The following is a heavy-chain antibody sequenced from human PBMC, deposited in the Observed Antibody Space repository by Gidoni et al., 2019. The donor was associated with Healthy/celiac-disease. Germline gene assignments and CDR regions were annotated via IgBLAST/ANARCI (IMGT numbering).Heavy chain of an antibody. V-gene: IGHV4-34*01. CDR2: INHSGST. CDR3: ARGVGWRYYYYGMDV. D-gene: IGHD1-26*01. Sequence: QVQLQQWGAGLLKPSETLSLTCAVYGGSFLGYYWSCIRPPPGNGLEWIGEINHSGSTKYNPSRKGRVTRSVDTSKNQFSLKMSSVTAADTAVYYCARGVGWRYYYYGMDVWGQGTTVTVSS. J-gene: IGHJ6*02. CDR1: GGSFLGYY.